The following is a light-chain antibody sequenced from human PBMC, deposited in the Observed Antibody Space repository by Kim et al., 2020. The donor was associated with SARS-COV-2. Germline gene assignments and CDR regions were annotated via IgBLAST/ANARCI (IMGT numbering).Light chain of an antibody. Sequence: ACVGDRVTISCRGGQRIGNYVNWYQQKPGKAPTLLIYSASTLQIGVPSRFRGSGSGTDFTLTISGLQPEDFATYYCQQSYSTLSFGGGTKVDIK. J-gene: IGKJ4*01. V-gene: IGKV1-39*01. CDR1: QRIGNY. CDR2: SAS. CDR3: QQSYSTLS.